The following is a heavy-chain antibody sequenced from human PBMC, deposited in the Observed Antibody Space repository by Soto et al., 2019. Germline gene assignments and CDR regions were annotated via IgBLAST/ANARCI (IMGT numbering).Heavy chain of an antibody. D-gene: IGHD4-4*01. V-gene: IGHV4-59*08. CDR2: IYYSGST. J-gene: IGHJ6*03. Sequence: SETLSLTCTVSGGSISSYYWSWIRQPPGKGLEWIGYIYYSGSTNYNPSLKSRVTISVDTSKNQFSLKLSSVTAADTAVYYCARQFITGHSNYEFPPYYMDVWGKGTTVTVSS. CDR1: GGSISSYY. CDR3: ARQFITGHSNYEFPPYYMDV.